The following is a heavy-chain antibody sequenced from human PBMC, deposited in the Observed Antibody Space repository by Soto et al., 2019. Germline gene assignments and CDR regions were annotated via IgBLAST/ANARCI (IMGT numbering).Heavy chain of an antibody. Sequence: GGSLRLSCAASGFTFSSYAMHWVRQAPGKGLEWVAVIYSGGSTYYADSVKGRFTISRHNSKNTLYLQMNSLRAEDTAVYYCARGSSWRYYYYGMDVWGQGTTVTVSS. CDR3: ARGSSWRYYYYGMDV. J-gene: IGHJ6*02. CDR2: IYSGGST. V-gene: IGHV3-53*04. D-gene: IGHD6-13*01. CDR1: GFTFSSYA.